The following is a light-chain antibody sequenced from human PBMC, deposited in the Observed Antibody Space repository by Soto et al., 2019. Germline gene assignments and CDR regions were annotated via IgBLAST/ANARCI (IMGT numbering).Light chain of an antibody. Sequence: EIVLTQSPGTLSLSPGERATLSCRASQSISSSYLAWYQQKPGQAPRLLVYGACSRATGIPDRFSGSGSGTDFTLTISSLEPEDFAVYYCQQYGSSLFTFGPGTNVDIK. CDR1: QSISSSY. J-gene: IGKJ3*01. CDR2: GAC. V-gene: IGKV3-20*01. CDR3: QQYGSSLFT.